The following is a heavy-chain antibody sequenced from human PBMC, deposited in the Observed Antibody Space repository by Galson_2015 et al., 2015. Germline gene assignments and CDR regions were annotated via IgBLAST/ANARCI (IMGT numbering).Heavy chain of an antibody. CDR3: ARDPRPIAVAPYFDY. J-gene: IGHJ4*02. CDR2: IYYSGST. CDR1: GGSISSSGYY. D-gene: IGHD6-19*01. Sequence: SETLSLTCTVSGGSISSSGYYWGWIRQPPGKGLEWIGSIYYSGSTYYNPSLKSRVTISVDTSKNQFSLKLSSVTAADTAVYYCARDPRPIAVAPYFDYWGQGTLVTVSS. V-gene: IGHV4-39*07.